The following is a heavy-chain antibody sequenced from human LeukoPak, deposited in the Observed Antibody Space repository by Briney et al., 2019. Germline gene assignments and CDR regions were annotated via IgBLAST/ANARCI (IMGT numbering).Heavy chain of an antibody. CDR2: ISAYNGNT. CDR3: ARDRQYDFWSGLEGGFDY. CDR1: GYTLTSYG. V-gene: IGHV1-18*01. J-gene: IGHJ4*02. Sequence: GASVKVSCKASGYTLTSYGISWVRQAPGQGLEWMGWISAYNGNTNYAQKLQGRVTMTTDTSTSTAYMELRSLRSDDTAVYYCARDRQYDFWSGLEGGFDYWAREPWSPSPQ. D-gene: IGHD3-3*01.